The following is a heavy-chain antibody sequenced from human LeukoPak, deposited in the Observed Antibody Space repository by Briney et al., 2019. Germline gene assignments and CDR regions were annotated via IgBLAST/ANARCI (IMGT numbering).Heavy chain of an antibody. CDR1: GGSFSGYY. Sequence: SETLSLTXAVYGGSFSGYYWSWIRQPPGKGLEWIGEINHSGSTNYNPSLTSRVTISVDTSKNQFSLKLSSVTAADTAVYYCARDPWQWLVLGAFDIWGQGTMVTVSS. V-gene: IGHV4-34*01. CDR2: INHSGST. J-gene: IGHJ3*02. CDR3: ARDPWQWLVLGAFDI. D-gene: IGHD6-19*01.